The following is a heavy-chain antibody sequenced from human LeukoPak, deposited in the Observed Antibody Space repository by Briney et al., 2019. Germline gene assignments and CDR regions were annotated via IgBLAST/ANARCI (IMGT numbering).Heavy chain of an antibody. Sequence: SETLSLTCTVSGGSISSHYWSWIRQPPGKGLEWIGYIYYSGSTNYNPSLKSRATISVDTSKNQFSLKLSSVTAADTAVYYCARCHYYYYYYMDVWGKETTLTVSS. CDR2: IYYSGST. V-gene: IGHV4-59*11. CDR3: ARCHYYYYYYMDV. J-gene: IGHJ6*03. CDR1: GGSISSHY.